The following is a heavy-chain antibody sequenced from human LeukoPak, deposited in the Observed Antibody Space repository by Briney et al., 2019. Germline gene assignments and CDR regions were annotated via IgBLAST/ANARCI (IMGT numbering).Heavy chain of an antibody. Sequence: GGSLRLSCAASGFTFNNSWMAWVRQAPEKGLEWVANMNQDGSYIRYVDSVKGRFTISRDNARNSLYLQMSSLRAEDTTVYYCARDSRGVFDFWGQGTLVTVSS. CDR3: ARDSRGVFDF. CDR2: MNQDGSYI. D-gene: IGHD3-10*01. V-gene: IGHV3-7*01. CDR1: GFTFNNSW. J-gene: IGHJ4*02.